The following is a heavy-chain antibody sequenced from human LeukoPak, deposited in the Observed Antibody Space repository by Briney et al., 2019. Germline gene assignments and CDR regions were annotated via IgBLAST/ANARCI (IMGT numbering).Heavy chain of an antibody. Sequence: GASVNVSCKASGYTFTSHDINWVRQAPGQGLEWMGWMNPNSGNTGYAQKFQGRVTMTRNTSISTAYMELSSLRSEDTAVYYCARVPYGDYVDYWGQGTLVTVSS. J-gene: IGHJ4*02. CDR1: GYTFTSHD. V-gene: IGHV1-8*01. CDR3: ARVPYGDYVDY. CDR2: MNPNSGNT. D-gene: IGHD4-17*01.